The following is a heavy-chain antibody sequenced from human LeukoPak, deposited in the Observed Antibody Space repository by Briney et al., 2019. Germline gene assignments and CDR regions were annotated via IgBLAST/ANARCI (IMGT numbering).Heavy chain of an antibody. CDR1: GFTFSSYG. Sequence: GRSLRLSCAASGFTFSSYGMHWVRQAPGKGLEWVAVISYDGSNRYYADSVKGRFTISRDNSKNTLYLQMNSLRAEDTAVYYCKAGTGGYFDYWGQGTLVTVSS. D-gene: IGHD6-19*01. V-gene: IGHV3-30*03. J-gene: IGHJ4*02. CDR2: ISYDGSNR. CDR3: KAGTGGYFDY.